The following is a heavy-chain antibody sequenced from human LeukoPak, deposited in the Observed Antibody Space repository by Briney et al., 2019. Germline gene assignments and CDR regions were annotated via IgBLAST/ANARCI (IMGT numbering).Heavy chain of an antibody. V-gene: IGHV3-21*01. CDR2: ISSSSSYI. Sequence: GGPLRLSCAASGFTFSSYSMNWVRQAPGKGLESVASISSSSSYIYYADSVKGRFTISRDNAKNSLYLQMNSLRAEDTAVYYCARDRGTMIVVADYWGQGTLVTVSS. CDR3: ARDRGTMIVVADY. J-gene: IGHJ4*02. D-gene: IGHD3-22*01. CDR1: GFTFSSYS.